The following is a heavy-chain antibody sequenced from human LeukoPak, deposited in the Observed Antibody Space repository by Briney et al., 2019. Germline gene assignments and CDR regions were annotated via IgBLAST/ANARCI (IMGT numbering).Heavy chain of an antibody. CDR3: ARDRRFGEFQILDY. Sequence: SETLSLTCTVSGGSISSYYWSWIRQPPGKGLEWIGYIYYSGSTNYNPSLKSRVTISVDTSKNQFSLKLSSVTAADTAVYYCARDRRFGEFQILDYWGQGTLVTVSS. CDR2: IYYSGST. D-gene: IGHD3-10*01. CDR1: GGSISSYY. J-gene: IGHJ4*02. V-gene: IGHV4-59*01.